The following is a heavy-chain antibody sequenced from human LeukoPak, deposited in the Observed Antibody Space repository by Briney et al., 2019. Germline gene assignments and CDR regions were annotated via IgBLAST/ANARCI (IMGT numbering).Heavy chain of an antibody. CDR3: AKDQGFSYYYLDY. D-gene: IGHD5-18*01. CDR2: VSANGANT. J-gene: IGHJ4*02. Sequence: GGSLRLSCVASGFTYNSHAMSWVRQAPGKGLEWVSGVSANGANTYYTDSVRGRFTISRDNSKNTVYLQMSSLSAEDTAVYYCAKDQGFSYYYLDYWGQGILVTVSS. V-gene: IGHV3-23*01. CDR1: GFTYNSHA.